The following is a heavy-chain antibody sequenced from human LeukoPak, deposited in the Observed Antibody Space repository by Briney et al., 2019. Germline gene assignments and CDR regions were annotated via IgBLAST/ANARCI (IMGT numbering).Heavy chain of an antibody. CDR2: INHSGST. CDR1: GGFFSGYY. Sequence: SETLSLTCAVYGGFFSGYYWSWIRQPPAKGLEGIGEINHSGSTNYNPSLKSRVTISVDTPKNQFSLKLSSVTAADTGVYYCAGEGQGLVPWAAFDIWGQGTMVTVSS. V-gene: IGHV4-34*01. D-gene: IGHD6-19*01. J-gene: IGHJ3*02. CDR3: AGEGQGLVPWAAFDI.